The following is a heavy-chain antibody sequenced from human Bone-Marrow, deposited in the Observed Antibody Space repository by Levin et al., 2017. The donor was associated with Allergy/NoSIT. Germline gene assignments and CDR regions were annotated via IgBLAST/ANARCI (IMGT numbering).Heavy chain of an antibody. CDR2: ISGSGGST. V-gene: IGHV3-23*01. J-gene: IGHJ6*02. CDR1: GFTFSSYA. D-gene: IGHD3-9*01. Sequence: GGSLRLSFAASGFTFSSYAMSWVRQAPGKGLEWVSAISGSGGSTYYADSVKGRFTISRDNSKNTLYLQMNSLRAEDTAVYYCAKADSPYYDILTGYSRRPAGYYGMDGWGQGTTVTVSS. CDR3: AKADSPYYDILTGYSRRPAGYYGMDG.